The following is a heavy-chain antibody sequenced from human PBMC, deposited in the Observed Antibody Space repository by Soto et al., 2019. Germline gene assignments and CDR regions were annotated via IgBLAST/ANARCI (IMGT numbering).Heavy chain of an antibody. CDR3: ARDAPIAAAGTDFDY. V-gene: IGHV1-18*01. Sequence: ASVKVSCKAPGYTFTSYGISWVRQAPGQGLEWMGWISAYNGNTNYAQKLQGRVTMTTDTSTSTAYMELRSLRSDDTAVYYCARDAPIAAAGTDFDYWGQGTLVTVSS. D-gene: IGHD6-13*01. CDR2: ISAYNGNT. J-gene: IGHJ4*02. CDR1: GYTFTSYG.